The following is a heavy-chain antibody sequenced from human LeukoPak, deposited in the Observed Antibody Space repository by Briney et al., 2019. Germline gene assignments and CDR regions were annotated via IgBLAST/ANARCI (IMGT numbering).Heavy chain of an antibody. Sequence: TSETLSLTCAVYGGSFSGYYWSWIRQPPGKGLEWIGEINHSGTTNYNPSLKSRVTISVDTPKNQFSLKLTSVTAADTAIYYCARPGGGPIRWGQGTLVTVSS. J-gene: IGHJ4*02. D-gene: IGHD2-15*01. CDR3: ARPGGGPIR. V-gene: IGHV4-34*01. CDR2: INHSGTT. CDR1: GGSFSGYY.